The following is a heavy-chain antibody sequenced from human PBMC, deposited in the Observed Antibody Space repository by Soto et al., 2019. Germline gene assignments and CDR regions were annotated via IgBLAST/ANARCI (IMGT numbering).Heavy chain of an antibody. J-gene: IGHJ4*02. V-gene: IGHV4-59*01. Sequence: ETLALTCPVSGGSISTYYWSWIRQPPGGTLEWIGYIYASGATTYNPSLESRVTMSVDMPNNEFSLELTSLTAADTAVYYCARYHSFDGSIYHYYFDFWGQGTLVTVSS. CDR2: IYASGAT. D-gene: IGHD3-10*01. CDR1: GGSISTYY. CDR3: ARYHSFDGSIYHYYFDF.